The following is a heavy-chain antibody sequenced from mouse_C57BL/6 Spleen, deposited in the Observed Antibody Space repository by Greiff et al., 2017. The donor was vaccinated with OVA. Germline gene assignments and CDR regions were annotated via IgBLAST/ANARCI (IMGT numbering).Heavy chain of an antibody. CDR3: ARWNYGSDWYFDV. CDR2: ISNGGGST. D-gene: IGHD1-1*01. Sequence: EVKVVESGGGLVQPGGSLKLSCAASGFTFSDYYMYWVRQTPEKRLEWVAYISNGGGSTYYPDTVKGRFTISRDNAKNTLYLQMSRLKSEDTAMYYGARWNYGSDWYFDVWGTGTTVTVAS. CDR1: GFTFSDYY. V-gene: IGHV5-12*01. J-gene: IGHJ1*03.